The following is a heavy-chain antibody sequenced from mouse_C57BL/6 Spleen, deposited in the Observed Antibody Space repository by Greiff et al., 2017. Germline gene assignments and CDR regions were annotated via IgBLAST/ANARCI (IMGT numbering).Heavy chain of an antibody. CDR3: TRAEFITSAMDY. D-gene: IGHD1-1*01. Sequence: EVKLMESGEGLVKPGGSLKLSCAASGFTFSSYAMSWVRQTPEKRLEWVAYISSGGDYIYSADTVKGRFTISRDNARNTLYLQMSSLKSEDTAMYYCTRAEFITSAMDYWGQGTSVTVSS. CDR1: GFTFSSYA. J-gene: IGHJ4*01. V-gene: IGHV5-9-1*02. CDR2: ISSGGDYI.